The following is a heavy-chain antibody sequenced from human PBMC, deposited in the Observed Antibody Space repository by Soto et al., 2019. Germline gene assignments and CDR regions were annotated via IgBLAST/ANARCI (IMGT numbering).Heavy chain of an antibody. Sequence: GSLRLSCTASGFAFGGYAMSLFRQSPGKGLEWVGFIRSKAYGGTTEYAASVKGRFTISIDDSKSIAYLPMNSLKTEDTAVYYCTRQSPSASDIWCQGKMVTVSS. CDR3: TRQSPSASDI. V-gene: IGHV3-49*03. CDR2: IRSKAYGGTT. CDR1: GFAFGGYA. J-gene: IGHJ3*02.